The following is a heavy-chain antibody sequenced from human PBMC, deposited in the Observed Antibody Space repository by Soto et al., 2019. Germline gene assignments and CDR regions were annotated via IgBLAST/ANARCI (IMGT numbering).Heavy chain of an antibody. CDR1: GFTFSSYW. CDR3: ARDPTVTTQVYAFDI. J-gene: IGHJ3*02. V-gene: IGHV3-7*01. D-gene: IGHD4-17*01. CDR2: IKQDGSEK. Sequence: EVQLVESGGGLVQPGGSLRLSCAASGFTFSSYWMSWVRQAPGKGLEWVANIKQDGSEKYYVDSVKGRFTISRDNAKNSLYLRMNSLRAEDTAVYYCARDPTVTTQVYAFDIWGQGTMVTVSS.